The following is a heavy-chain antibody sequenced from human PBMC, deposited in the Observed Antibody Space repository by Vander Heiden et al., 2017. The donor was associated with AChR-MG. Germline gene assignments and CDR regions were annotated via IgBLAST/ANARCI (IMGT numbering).Heavy chain of an antibody. CDR2: ISSSSSYI. J-gene: IGHJ4*02. D-gene: IGHD2-15*01. CDR3: AREPYCSGGSCYSEVD. CDR1: GFPLSSYS. Sequence: EVQLVESGGGLVKPGGSRRLSCAAPGFPLSSYSMSWVRQAPGKGLEWVSSISSSSSYIYDADSVKGRFTISRDNAKNSLYLQMNSLRAEDTAVYYCAREPYCSGGSCYSEVDWGQGTLVTVSS. V-gene: IGHV3-21*01.